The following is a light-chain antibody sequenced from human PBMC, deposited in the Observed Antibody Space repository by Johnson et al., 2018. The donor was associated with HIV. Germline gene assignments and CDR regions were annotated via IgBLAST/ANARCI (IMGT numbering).Light chain of an antibody. J-gene: IGLJ1*01. V-gene: IGLV1-51*01. Sequence: QSVLTQPPSVSAAPGQKVTISCSGSSSNIGNNYVSWYQQLPGTAPKLLIYDNNKRPSGIPDRFSGSKSGTSATLGITGIQTGDEADYYCGTWDSSLSVPYVFGTGTKVTVL. CDR2: DNN. CDR3: GTWDSSLSVPYV. CDR1: SSNIGNNY.